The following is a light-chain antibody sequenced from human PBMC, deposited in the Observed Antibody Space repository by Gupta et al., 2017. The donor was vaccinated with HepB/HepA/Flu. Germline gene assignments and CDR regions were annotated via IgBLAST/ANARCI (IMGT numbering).Light chain of an antibody. CDR2: GAS. V-gene: IGKV3-20*01. Sequence: EIVLTQSPGTLSLSPGERATLSCRASQSVSSSYLAWYQQKPGQAPRLLIYGASSRATGIPDRFSGSGCGTELTLTISRREPEDFAVYYCQQYGSSPMYTFGQGTKLEIK. CDR3: QQYGSSPMYT. J-gene: IGKJ2*01. CDR1: QSVSSSY.